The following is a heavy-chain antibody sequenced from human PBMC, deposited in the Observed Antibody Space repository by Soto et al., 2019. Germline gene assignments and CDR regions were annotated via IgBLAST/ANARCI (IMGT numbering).Heavy chain of an antibody. CDR3: ARGGGYSFGYNWFDP. D-gene: IGHD5-18*01. V-gene: IGHV4-59*01. CDR1: GGSISSYC. J-gene: IGHJ5*02. CDR2: IYYSGNT. Sequence: PSEXXSLXXXVXGGSISSYCWSWSRQPPGKGLDWVGYIYYSGNTNYNPSLKSRVTISVDMSKNQFSLKLSSVTAADTAVYYCARGGGYSFGYNWFDPWGQGTLVTVSS.